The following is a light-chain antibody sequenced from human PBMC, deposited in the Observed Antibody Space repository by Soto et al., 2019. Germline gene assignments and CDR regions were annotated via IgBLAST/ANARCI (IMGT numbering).Light chain of an antibody. CDR1: QSININ. V-gene: IGKV3-15*01. J-gene: IGKJ4*01. CDR3: QPYNNWPLT. CDR2: GAS. Sequence: IGMTQSPATLSVSPGERATLSCRASQSININLAWYQQKPGQAPRLLIHGASTRATGLPARFSGSRSGAEFTLTINSLQSEDLAVYYCQPYNNWPLTFGGGTKVDIK.